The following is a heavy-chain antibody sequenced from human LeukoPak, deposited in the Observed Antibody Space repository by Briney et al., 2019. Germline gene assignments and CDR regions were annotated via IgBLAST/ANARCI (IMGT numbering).Heavy chain of an antibody. CDR1: GFTFSSYW. D-gene: IGHD1-26*01. V-gene: IGHV3-74*01. J-gene: IGHJ3*02. Sequence: GGSLRLSCAASGFTFSSYWMDWVRQAPGKGLVWVSRIDSDGRSTNYADSVKGRFTISRDNAQNTVYLQMNSLSAEDTAVYYCARDGMRGDACDIWGQGTMVTVSS. CDR2: IDSDGRST. CDR3: ARDGMRGDACDI.